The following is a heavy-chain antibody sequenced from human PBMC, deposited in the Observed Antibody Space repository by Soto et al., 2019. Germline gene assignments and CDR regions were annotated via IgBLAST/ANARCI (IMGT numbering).Heavy chain of an antibody. Sequence: EVQLLESGGGLVQPGGSLRLSCAASTFTFSTYAMSWVRQAPGKGLEWVSSINDGGDDTYYADSVKGRFTISRDNSKNTLYLQMNSLRGEDTAVYYWAKGGISVIRGVIRVNLFDPWGQGTLVTVSS. CDR2: INDGGDDT. J-gene: IGHJ5*02. CDR3: AKGGISVIRGVIRVNLFDP. V-gene: IGHV3-23*01. D-gene: IGHD3-10*01. CDR1: TFTFSTYA.